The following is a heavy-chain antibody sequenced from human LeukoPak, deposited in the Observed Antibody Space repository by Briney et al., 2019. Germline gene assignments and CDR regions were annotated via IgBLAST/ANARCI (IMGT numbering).Heavy chain of an antibody. CDR1: GGSISSYY. CDR2: IYYSGST. J-gene: IGHJ5*02. V-gene: IGHV4-59*01. D-gene: IGHD1-26*01. Sequence: KPSETLSLTCTFSGGSISSYYWSWIRQPPGKGLEWIGYIYYSGSTNYNPSLKSRVTISVDTSKNQFSLKLSSVTAADTAVYYCARGASGSYFWFDPWGQGTLVTVSS. CDR3: ARGASGSYFWFDP.